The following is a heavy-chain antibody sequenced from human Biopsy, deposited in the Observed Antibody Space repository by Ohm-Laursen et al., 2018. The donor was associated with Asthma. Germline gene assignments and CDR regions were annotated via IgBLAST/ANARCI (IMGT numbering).Heavy chain of an antibody. J-gene: IGHJ6*02. CDR3: ARCQVGYSSGWSLLLKKIYYAGMDV. V-gene: IGHV1-69*13. D-gene: IGHD6-19*01. Sequence: ASVKVSCKVPGGTFSNFAISWVRQAPGQGLEWLGGIMTVFGTTNYAQKFQGKVTITADESTSTAYMEVTSLRSEDTAIYYCARCQVGYSSGWSLLLKKIYYAGMDVWGQGTAVTVSS. CDR2: IMTVFGTT. CDR1: GGTFSNFA.